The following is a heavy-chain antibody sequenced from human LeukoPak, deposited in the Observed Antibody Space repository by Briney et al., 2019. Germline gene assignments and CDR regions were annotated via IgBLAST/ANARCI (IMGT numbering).Heavy chain of an antibody. CDR1: GGSFNGYY. V-gene: IGHV4-34*01. D-gene: IGHD3-10*01. CDR3: ARDGWFGELSLDY. CDR2: INHSGST. Sequence: SETLSLTCAVYGGSFNGYYWSWIRQPPGKGLEWIGEINHSGSTNYSPSLKSRVTISVDTSKNQFSLKLSSVTAADTAVYYCARDGWFGELSLDYWGQGTLVTVSS. J-gene: IGHJ4*02.